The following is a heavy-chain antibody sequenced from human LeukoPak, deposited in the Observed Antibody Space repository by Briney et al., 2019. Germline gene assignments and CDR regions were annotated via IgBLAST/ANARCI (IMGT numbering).Heavy chain of an antibody. CDR3: ASRVYTQQSHYYYYMDV. CDR1: GYSISSGYY. V-gene: IGHV4-38-2*02. J-gene: IGHJ6*03. Sequence: PSETLSLTCTVSGYSISSGYYWGWIRQPPGKGLEWIGSIYHSGSTYYNPSLKSRVTISVDTSKNQFSLKLSSVTAADTAVYYCASRVYTQQSHYYYYMDVWGKGTTVTVSS. D-gene: IGHD5/OR15-5a*01. CDR2: IYHSGST.